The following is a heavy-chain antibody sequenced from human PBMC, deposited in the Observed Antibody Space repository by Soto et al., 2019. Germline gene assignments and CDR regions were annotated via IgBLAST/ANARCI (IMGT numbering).Heavy chain of an antibody. CDR1: GFTFSSYA. D-gene: IGHD3-10*01. Sequence: EVQLLESGGGLVQPGGSLRLSCAASGFTFSSYAMSWLRQAPGKGLEWVSAISGRGGSAYYADSVKGRFTISSDNSNNTLYLQKNSLTAEDTAVYYCATRAVYGSPRFDPWGQGTLVTVSS. V-gene: IGHV3-23*01. J-gene: IGHJ5*02. CDR3: ATRAVYGSPRFDP. CDR2: ISGRGGSA.